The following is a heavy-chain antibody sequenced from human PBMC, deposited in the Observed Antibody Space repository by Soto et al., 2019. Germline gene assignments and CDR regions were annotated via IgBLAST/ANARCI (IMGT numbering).Heavy chain of an antibody. D-gene: IGHD2-15*01. V-gene: IGHV4-59*01. J-gene: IGHJ5*02. Sequence: ETLSLTCTVSGGSISSSYWSWIRQPPGKGLEWLAYISDDGSANYNPSLQSRATISLDMSKNQFSLKVTSVTVADTAVYYCARDKYCSGGSCRKNWFDPWGQGTLVTVSS. CDR3: ARDKYCSGGSCRKNWFDP. CDR2: ISDDGSA. CDR1: GGSISSSY.